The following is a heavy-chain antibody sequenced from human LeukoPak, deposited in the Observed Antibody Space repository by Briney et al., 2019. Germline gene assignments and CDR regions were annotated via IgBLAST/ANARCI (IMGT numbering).Heavy chain of an antibody. CDR1: GGSISSYY. CDR2: IYYSGST. CDR3: AALTGYNFWSGYPWYFDL. V-gene: IGHV4-59*01. J-gene: IGHJ2*01. D-gene: IGHD3-3*01. Sequence: SETLSLTCTVSGGSISSYYWSWIRQPPGKGLEWIGYIYYSGSTNYNPSLKSRVTISVDTSKNQFSLKLSSVTAADTAVYYCAALTGYNFWSGYPWYFDLWGRGTLVTVSS.